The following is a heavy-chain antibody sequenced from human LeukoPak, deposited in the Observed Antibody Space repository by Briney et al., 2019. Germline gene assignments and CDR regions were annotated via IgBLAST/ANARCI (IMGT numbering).Heavy chain of an antibody. D-gene: IGHD3-10*01. CDR2: INHSGST. CDR3: ARGQRRITMVRGAGPYSNWFDP. CDR1: GGSFSGYH. J-gene: IGHJ5*02. V-gene: IGHV4-34*01. Sequence: SETLSLTCAVYGGSFSGYHWSWIRQPPGKGLEWIGEINHSGSTNYNPSLKSRVTISVDTSKNQFSLKLSSVTAADTAVYYCARGQRRITMVRGAGPYSNWFDPWGQGTLVTVSS.